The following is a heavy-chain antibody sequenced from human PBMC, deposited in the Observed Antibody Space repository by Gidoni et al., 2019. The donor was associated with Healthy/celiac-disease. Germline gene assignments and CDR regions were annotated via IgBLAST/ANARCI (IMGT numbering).Heavy chain of an antibody. J-gene: IGHJ4*02. CDR1: GFTFSSNY. CDR3: ARGVASDYVWGSYRPLYYFDH. CDR2: IYSGGST. Sequence: EVQLVESGGGLIQPGGSLRLSCAASGFTFSSNYMSWVRQAPGKGLEWVSVIYSGGSTYYADSVKGRFTISRDNSKNTLYLQMNSLRAEDTAVYYCARGVASDYVWGSYRPLYYFDHWGQGTLVTVSS. V-gene: IGHV3-53*01. D-gene: IGHD3-16*02.